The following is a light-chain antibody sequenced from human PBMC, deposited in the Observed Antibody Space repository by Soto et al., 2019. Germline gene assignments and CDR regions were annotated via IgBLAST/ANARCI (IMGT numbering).Light chain of an antibody. CDR2: SAS. Sequence: EIVMTHSPATLSVSPGERATLFCRASQSVSSDLAWYHQKPGQAPRLLIYSASTRATGIPGRFSGSGSGTDFTLTISSLEPENFAVYYCQQHSNWPPFFGPGTKVDIK. J-gene: IGKJ3*01. V-gene: IGKV3-11*01. CDR3: QQHSNWPPF. CDR1: QSVSSD.